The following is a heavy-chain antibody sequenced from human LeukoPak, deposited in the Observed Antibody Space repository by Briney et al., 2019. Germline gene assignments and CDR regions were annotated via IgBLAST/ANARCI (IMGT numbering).Heavy chain of an antibody. CDR2: IGFSTTYI. V-gene: IGHV3-21*01. J-gene: IGHJ3*02. CDR1: AFTFSSHT. D-gene: IGHD1-1*01. CDR3: ARDINSVAFDM. Sequence: PGGSLRLSCAGSAFTFSSHTINWVRQASGRGLEWVSCIGFSTTYIHYADSVKGRFTVTRDNAKGSVSLQMNSLRAEDTAVYYCARDINSVAFDMWGQGTVVTVSS.